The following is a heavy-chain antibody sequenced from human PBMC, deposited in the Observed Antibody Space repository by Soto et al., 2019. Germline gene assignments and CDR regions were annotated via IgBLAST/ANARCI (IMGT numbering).Heavy chain of an antibody. CDR1: GASVSSGGFS. CDR3: ARAFEAPLSLHCFAS. J-gene: IGHJ4*02. CDR2: VFHRGST. V-gene: IGHV4-30-2*01. D-gene: IGHD3-9*01. Sequence: QLQLQESGSGLVKPSQTLSLTCEVSGASVSSGGFSWTWIRQPPGKGLEWIGYVFHRGSTSYNPSLKSRVIISVDSSDKRFSLNLRSVTAADTAVYYCARAFEAPLSLHCFASWGQGILVTVSS.